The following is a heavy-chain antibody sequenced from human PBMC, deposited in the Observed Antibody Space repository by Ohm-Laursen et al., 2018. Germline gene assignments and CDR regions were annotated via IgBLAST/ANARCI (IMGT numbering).Heavy chain of an antibody. D-gene: IGHD6-19*01. CDR2: INQSGST. V-gene: IGHV4-34*01. J-gene: IGHJ6*02. Sequence: GTLSLTCGVYGGSFSGYFWNWIRQPPGKGLEWIGEINQSGSTKYNPSLKRRVTLSADSSNSQFSLRLTSVTAADTATYYCARGSGFFKLDVWGQGTTVTVSS. CDR3: ARGSGFFKLDV. CDR1: GGSFSGYF.